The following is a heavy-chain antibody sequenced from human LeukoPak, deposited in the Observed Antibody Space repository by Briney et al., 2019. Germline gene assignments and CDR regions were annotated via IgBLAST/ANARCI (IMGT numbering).Heavy chain of an antibody. V-gene: IGHV1-8*01. Sequence: ASVKVSCKASGYTFTSYDINWVRQATRQGLEWMGWMNPNSGNTGYAQKFQGRVTMTRNTSIGTAYMELSSLRSEDTAVYYCARGRGLTYYYDSSGYYYAYWGQGTLVTVSS. J-gene: IGHJ4*02. CDR1: GYTFTSYD. D-gene: IGHD3-22*01. CDR2: MNPNSGNT. CDR3: ARGRGLTYYYDSSGYYYAY.